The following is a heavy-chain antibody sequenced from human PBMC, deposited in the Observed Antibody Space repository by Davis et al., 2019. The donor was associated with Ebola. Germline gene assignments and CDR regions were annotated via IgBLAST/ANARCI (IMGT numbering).Heavy chain of an antibody. J-gene: IGHJ4*02. CDR3: AKGVVISPIDY. V-gene: IGHV3-30*18. Sequence: SLKISCAASGFTFSSYGMHWVRQAPGKGLEWVAVISYDGSNKYYADSVKGRFTISRDNSKNTLYLQMNSLRAEDTAVYYCAKGVVISPIDYWGQGTLVTVSS. CDR2: ISYDGSNK. CDR1: GFTFSSYG. D-gene: IGHD3-3*01.